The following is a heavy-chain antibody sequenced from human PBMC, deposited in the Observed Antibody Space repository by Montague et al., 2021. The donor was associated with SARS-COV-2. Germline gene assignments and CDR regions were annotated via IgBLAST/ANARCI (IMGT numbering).Heavy chain of an antibody. CDR2: IYSGGST. V-gene: IGHV3-53*01. CDR3: ARDLDYYGMDV. J-gene: IGHJ6*02. Sequence: SLRLSRAASGFTVSSNYVSWVRQAPGKGLEWVSVIYSGGSTYYADSVKGRFTISRDNSKNTLYLQMNSLRAEDTAVYYCARDLDYYGMDVWGQGTTVTVSS. CDR1: GFTVSSNY.